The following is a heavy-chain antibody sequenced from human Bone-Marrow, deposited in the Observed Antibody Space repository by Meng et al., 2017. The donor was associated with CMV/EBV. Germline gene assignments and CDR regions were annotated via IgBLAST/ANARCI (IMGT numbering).Heavy chain of an antibody. Sequence: SHSPSTTCAISAASASCYSAASNSIRHYPSRCLEWLGRTYYRSKWYNDYAGSVKSRTIIKPDTSKNQFSLQMNSVTPEDTAVYYWARHVEVVAAAQYYGMDAWGQGNTVTVSS. CDR3: ARHVEVVAAAQYYGMDA. CDR2: TYYRSKWYN. CDR1: AASASCYSAA. D-gene: IGHD2-15*01. V-gene: IGHV6-1*01. J-gene: IGHJ6*02.